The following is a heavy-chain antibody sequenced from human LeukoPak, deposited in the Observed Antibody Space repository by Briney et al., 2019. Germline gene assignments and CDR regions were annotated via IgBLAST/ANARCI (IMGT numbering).Heavy chain of an antibody. CDR1: GFTFSSYG. CDR2: IRYDGSNK. D-gene: IGHD3-10*01. J-gene: IGHJ4*02. CDR3: AKDEDYGSPTFDY. Sequence: GGSLRLSCAASGFTFSSYGMHWVRQAPGKGLEWVAFIRYDGSNKYYADSVKGRFTISRDNSKNTLYLQMNSLRAEDTAVYYCAKDEDYGSPTFDYWGQGILVTVSS. V-gene: IGHV3-30*02.